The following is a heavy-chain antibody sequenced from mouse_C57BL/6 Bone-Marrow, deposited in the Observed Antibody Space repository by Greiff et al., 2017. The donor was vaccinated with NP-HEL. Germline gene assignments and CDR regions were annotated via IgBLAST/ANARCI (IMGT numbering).Heavy chain of an antibody. D-gene: IGHD2-4*01. V-gene: IGHV5-4*01. J-gene: IGHJ3*01. CDR2: ISDGGSYT. Sequence: EVMLVESGGGLVKPGGSLKLSCAASGFTFSSYAMSWVRQTPEKRLEWVATISDGGSYTYYPDNVKGRFTISRDNAKNNLYLQMSHLKSEDTAMYYCARDRYYDYDVAFAYWGQGTLVTVSA. CDR1: GFTFSSYA. CDR3: ARDRYYDYDVAFAY.